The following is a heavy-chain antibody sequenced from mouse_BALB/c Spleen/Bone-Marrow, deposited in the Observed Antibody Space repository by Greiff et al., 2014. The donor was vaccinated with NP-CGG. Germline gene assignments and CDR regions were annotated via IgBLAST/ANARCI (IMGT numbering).Heavy chain of an antibody. CDR1: GYAFSSSW. CDR3: EGSDGYGDRDY. D-gene: IGHD2-3*01. J-gene: IGHJ4*01. Sequence: QVQLKESGPELVKPGASVKISCKASGYAFSSSWMNWVKQRPGQGLEWIGRIYPGDGDTKYNGKFKGKATLTADKSSSTAYMQLSSLTSVDSEVYFCEGSDGYGDRDYGGEGTSVPVSS. V-gene: IGHV1-82*01. CDR2: IYPGDGDT.